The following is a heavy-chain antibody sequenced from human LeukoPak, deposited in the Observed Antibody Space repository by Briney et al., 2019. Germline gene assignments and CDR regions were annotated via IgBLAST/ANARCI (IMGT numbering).Heavy chain of an antibody. Sequence: ASVKLSCKASGYTFNTFDINWVRQAAGQGPEWMGWVNPSNDKTVYASKFQGRVSISSNNSINTAYMEFSGLKSDDTAVYYCARGRRLRGVTSRPIYYYYYMDVWGGGTTVTVSS. D-gene: IGHD3-10*01. CDR2: VNPSNDKT. V-gene: IGHV1-8*03. CDR3: ARGRRLRGVTSRPIYYYYYMDV. CDR1: GYTFNTFD. J-gene: IGHJ6*03.